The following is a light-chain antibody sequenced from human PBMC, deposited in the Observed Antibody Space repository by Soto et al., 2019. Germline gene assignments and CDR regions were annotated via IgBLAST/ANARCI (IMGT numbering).Light chain of an antibody. CDR2: DVS. V-gene: IGLV2-14*01. Sequence: LTQPASGSSSALRCSAISCTGTSSDVGGYNYVSWYQQHPGKAPKLMVYDVSNRPSGVSNRFSGSKSGNTASLTISGLQAEDEADYYCSSYTSSSTYVFGTGTKVTVL. CDR3: SSYTSSSTYV. CDR1: SSDVGGYNY. J-gene: IGLJ1*01.